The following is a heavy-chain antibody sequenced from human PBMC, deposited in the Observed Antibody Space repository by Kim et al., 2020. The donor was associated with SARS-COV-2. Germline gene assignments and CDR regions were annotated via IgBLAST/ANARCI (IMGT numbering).Heavy chain of an antibody. J-gene: IGHJ5*02. D-gene: IGHD3-22*01. CDR3: AREGLSLPPITMIVVVINLAWFDP. Sequence: SETLSLTCTVSGGSISSSSYYWGWIRQPPGKGLEWIGSIYYSGSTYYNPSLKSRVTISVDTSKNPFSLKLSSVTAADTAVYYCAREGLSLPPITMIVVVINLAWFDPWGQGTLVTVSS. CDR2: IYYSGST. CDR1: GGSISSSSYY. V-gene: IGHV4-39*02.